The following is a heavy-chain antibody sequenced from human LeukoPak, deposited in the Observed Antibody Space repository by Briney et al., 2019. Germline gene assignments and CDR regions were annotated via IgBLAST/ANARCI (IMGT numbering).Heavy chain of an antibody. CDR1: GGSISSGGYY. Sequence: PSETLSLTCTVSGGSISSGGYYWSWIRQHPGKGLEWIGYIYYSGSTYYNPSLKSRVTISVDTSKNQFSLKLSSVTAADTAVYYCASELRTPYSYPATNWFDPWGQGTLVTVFS. CDR2: IYYSGST. D-gene: IGHD3-16*01. CDR3: ASELRTPYSYPATNWFDP. V-gene: IGHV4-31*03. J-gene: IGHJ5*02.